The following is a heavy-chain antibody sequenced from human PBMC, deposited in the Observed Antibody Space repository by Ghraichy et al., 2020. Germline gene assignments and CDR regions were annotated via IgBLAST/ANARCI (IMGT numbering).Heavy chain of an antibody. D-gene: IGHD5-12*01. CDR3: ARGNIYTGYEY. V-gene: IGHV3-13*01. CDR2: IGAAGDT. J-gene: IGHJ4*02. Sequence: GESLNISCAASGFTFSSYDMHWVRQATGKGLEWVSAIGAAGDTYSSGSVQGRFTISRENAKNSLYLQMNSLRDGDTAVYYCARGNIYTGYEYWGQGTLVTVSS. CDR1: GFTFSSYD.